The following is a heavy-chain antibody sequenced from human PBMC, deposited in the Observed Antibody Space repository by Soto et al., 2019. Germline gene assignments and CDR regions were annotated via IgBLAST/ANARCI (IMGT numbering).Heavy chain of an antibody. CDR1: GYSFTTYG. CDR3: AREDIAVPGTGAFDI. J-gene: IGHJ3*02. CDR2: INGGNGDL. V-gene: IGHV1-3*01. D-gene: IGHD6-19*01. Sequence: ASVKVSCKASGYSFTTYGIHWVRQAPGQSLEWMGWINGGNGDLDYSQNYQGRVSITRDTSASTVYMELSSLRPEDTAVYYCAREDIAVPGTGAFDIWG.